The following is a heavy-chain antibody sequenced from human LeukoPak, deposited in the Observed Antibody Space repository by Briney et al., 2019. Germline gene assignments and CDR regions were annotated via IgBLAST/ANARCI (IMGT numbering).Heavy chain of an antibody. CDR3: ARVPGQVPAAICRRYWFDP. J-gene: IGHJ5*02. CDR2: INHSGST. Sequence: SETLSLTCAVYGGSFSGYYWSWIRQPPGKGLGWIGEINHSGSTNYNTSLKSRVTISVDTSKNQFSLKLSSVTAADTAVYYCARVPGQVPAAICRRYWFDPWGQGTLVTVSS. D-gene: IGHD2-2*01. CDR1: GGSFSGYY. V-gene: IGHV4-34*01.